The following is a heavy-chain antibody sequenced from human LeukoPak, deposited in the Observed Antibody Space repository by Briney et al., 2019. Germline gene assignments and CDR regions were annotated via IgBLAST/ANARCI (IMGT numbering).Heavy chain of an antibody. D-gene: IGHD2-15*01. J-gene: IGHJ5*02. CDR3: ARELSVVAATTFDP. Sequence: ASVKVSCKASGYTFTGYYMHWVRQAPGQGLEWMGWINPNSGGTNYAQKFQGRVTMTRDTSISTAYMELSRLRSDDTAVYYCARELSVVAATTFDPWGQGTLVTVSS. CDR1: GYTFTGYY. CDR2: INPNSGGT. V-gene: IGHV1-2*02.